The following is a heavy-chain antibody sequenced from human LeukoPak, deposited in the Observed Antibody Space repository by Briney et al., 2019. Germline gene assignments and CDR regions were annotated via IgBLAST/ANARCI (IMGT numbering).Heavy chain of an antibody. V-gene: IGHV3-23*01. J-gene: IGHJ6*02. CDR2: ISGSGGST. CDR1: GFTFSSYA. D-gene: IGHD2-21*02. CDR3: ARDGRGHYYYYYGMDV. Sequence: PGGSLRLSCAASGFTFSSYAMSWVRQAPGKGLEWVSAISGSGGSTYYADSVKGRFTISRDNSKNTLYLQMNSLRAEDTAVYYCARDGRGHYYYYYGMDVWGQGTTVTVSS.